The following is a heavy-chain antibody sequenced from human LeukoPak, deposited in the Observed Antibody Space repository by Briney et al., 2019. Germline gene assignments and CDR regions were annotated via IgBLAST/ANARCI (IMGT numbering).Heavy chain of an antibody. CDR1: GGSISSGGYS. D-gene: IGHD1-14*01. CDR2: IYHSGST. V-gene: IGHV4-30-2*03. Sequence: PSETLSLTCAVSGGSISSGGYSWSWIRQPPGKGLEWIGYIYHSGSTYYNPSLKSRVTISVDTSNNQFSLKLSSVTAADTAVYYCARRKGGSSEFDYWGQGTLVTASS. J-gene: IGHJ4*02. CDR3: ARRKGGSSEFDY.